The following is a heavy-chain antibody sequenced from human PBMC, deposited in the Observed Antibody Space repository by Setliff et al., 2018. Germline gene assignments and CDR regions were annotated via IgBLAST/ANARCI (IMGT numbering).Heavy chain of an antibody. D-gene: IGHD2-8*01. CDR1: GYTFSNYG. V-gene: IGHV1-18*01. CDR2: ISAYTGNT. Sequence: ASVKVSCKASGYTFSNYGITWVRQAPGQGLEWMGWISAYTGNTKFAQKFQGRVTMTTDTSTSTAYLELRSLTSDDTAVYYCSKLVRYCTTTACQGASGAECWGQGTLVTVSS. CDR3: SKLVRYCTTTACQGASGAEC. J-gene: IGHJ4*02.